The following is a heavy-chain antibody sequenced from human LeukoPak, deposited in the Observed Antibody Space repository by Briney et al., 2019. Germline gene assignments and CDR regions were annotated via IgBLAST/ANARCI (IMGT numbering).Heavy chain of an antibody. CDR3: ARGESGSSPYFDY. V-gene: IGHV3-74*01. D-gene: IGHD6-6*01. J-gene: IGHJ4*02. CDR1: GFTFSDYW. Sequence: PGGSLRLSCAASGFTFSDYWMHWVRQAPGKGLVWVSRISSDGSRVTYADSVKGRFTISRDNAKNTLYLQMNSLRAEDTAVYYCARGESGSSPYFDYWGQGTLVTVSS. CDR2: ISSDGSRV.